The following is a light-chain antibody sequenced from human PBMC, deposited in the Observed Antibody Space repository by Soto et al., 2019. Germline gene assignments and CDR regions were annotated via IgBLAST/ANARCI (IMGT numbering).Light chain of an antibody. CDR2: AAS. J-gene: IGKJ3*01. CDR3: QQSYSTLGT. CDR1: QSISSY. Sequence: DIQMTQSPSSLSASVGDRVTNTCRASQSISSYLNWYQQKPGKAPKLLIYAASSLQSGVPSRFSGSGSGTVFTLTISSLQPEDFATYYCQQSYSTLGTFGPGTKVDIK. V-gene: IGKV1-39*01.